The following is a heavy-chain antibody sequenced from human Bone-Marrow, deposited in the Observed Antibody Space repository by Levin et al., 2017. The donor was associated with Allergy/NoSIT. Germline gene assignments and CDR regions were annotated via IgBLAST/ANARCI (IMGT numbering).Heavy chain of an antibody. J-gene: IGHJ2*01. CDR2: ISSGSGTS. Sequence: LSLPCAASGFSFHTYNMHWVRPAPGKGLECISYISSGSGTSDYADSVKGRFTISRDNANNSMYLQMNSLRAEDTAVYYCARETTYYFDTGGDLRAGWYFDLWGRGTLVTVSS. V-gene: IGHV3-48*01. CDR3: ARETTYYFDTGGDLRAGWYFDL. CDR1: GFSFHTYN. D-gene: IGHD3-22*01.